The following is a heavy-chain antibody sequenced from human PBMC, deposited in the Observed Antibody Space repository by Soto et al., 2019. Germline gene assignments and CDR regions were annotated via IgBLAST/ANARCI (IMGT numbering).Heavy chain of an antibody. CDR1: GGTFSSYA. CDR3: ASHGITGTWVYYYGMDV. Sequence: QVQLVQSGAEVKKPGSSVKVSYKASGGTFSSYAISWVRQAPGQGLEWMGGIIPIFGTANYAQKFQGRVTITADESTSTAYMELSSLRSEDTAVYYCASHGITGTWVYYYGMDVWGQGTTVTVSS. J-gene: IGHJ6*02. D-gene: IGHD1-7*01. V-gene: IGHV1-69*12. CDR2: IIPIFGTA.